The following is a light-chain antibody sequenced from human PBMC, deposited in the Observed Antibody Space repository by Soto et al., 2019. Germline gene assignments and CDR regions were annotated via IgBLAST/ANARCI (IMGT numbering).Light chain of an antibody. Sequence: EIVLTQSPATLSLSPGERATLSCRASQSVSSYFAWYQQKPGQAPRLLIYDASNRATGIPARFSGSGSGTDFTLTISSLEPDDFAVYYCQQYGGSPFTFGQGTKLEIK. CDR1: QSVSSY. V-gene: IGKV3-11*01. J-gene: IGKJ2*01. CDR3: QQYGGSPFT. CDR2: DAS.